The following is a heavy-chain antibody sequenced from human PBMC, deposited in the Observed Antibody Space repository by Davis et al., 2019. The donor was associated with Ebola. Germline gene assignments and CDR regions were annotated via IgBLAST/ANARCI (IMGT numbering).Heavy chain of an antibody. CDR3: ARVLWDKKSGDAFDI. Sequence: PSETLSLTCAVYGGSFSGYYWSWIRQPPGKGLEWIGEINHSGSANYNPSLKSRVTISVDTSKNQFSLKLSSVTAADTAVYYCARVLWDKKSGDAFDIWGQGTMVTVSS. J-gene: IGHJ3*02. CDR1: GGSFSGYY. V-gene: IGHV4-34*01. D-gene: IGHD1-26*01. CDR2: INHSGSA.